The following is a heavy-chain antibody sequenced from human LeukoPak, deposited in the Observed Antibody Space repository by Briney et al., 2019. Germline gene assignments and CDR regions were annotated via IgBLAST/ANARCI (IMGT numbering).Heavy chain of an antibody. CDR3: AKSGDGNWFET. CDR2: ISGYNGDA. D-gene: IGHD2-21*01. Sequence: ASVRVSCKASGYTFTAFGIVWVRQAPGQGLEWMGWISGYNGDATYAQKVQGRVTLSTDTPTSTVYMELRSLRSDDTAVYYCAKSGDGNWFETWGQGTLVSVSS. J-gene: IGHJ5*02. CDR1: GYTFTAFG. V-gene: IGHV1-18*01.